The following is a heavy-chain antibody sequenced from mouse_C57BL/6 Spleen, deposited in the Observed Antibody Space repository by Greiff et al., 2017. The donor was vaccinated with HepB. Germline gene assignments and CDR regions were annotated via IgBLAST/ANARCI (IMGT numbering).Heavy chain of an antibody. Sequence: QVQLQQSGAELVRPGASVTLSCKASGYTFTDYEMHWVKQTPVHGLEWIGAIDPETGGTAYNQKFKGKAILTADKSSSTAYMELRSLTSEDSAVYYCTRSALGAMAYWGQGTSVTVSS. CDR2: IDPETGGT. J-gene: IGHJ4*01. D-gene: IGHD4-1*01. V-gene: IGHV1-15*01. CDR3: TRSALGAMAY. CDR1: GYTFTDYE.